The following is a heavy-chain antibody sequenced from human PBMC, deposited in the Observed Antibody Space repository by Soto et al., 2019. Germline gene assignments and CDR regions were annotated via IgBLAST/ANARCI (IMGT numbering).Heavy chain of an antibody. CDR2: LSWDGGHI. CDR3: LKDICKDCSSRSCNIYYYFDV. D-gene: IGHD4-4*01. J-gene: IGHJ6*03. V-gene: IGHV3-9*01. CDR1: GFSFNDYA. Sequence: EGQLAESGGGWVQPGRSLRLSCLASGFSFNDYAMHWVRQAPGKSLEWVSGLSWDGGHIGYADSVKGRFTISRDNAENTLNLQMEIMRPEDKALYYCLKDICKDCSSRSCNIYYYFDVWGKGTTVTVSS.